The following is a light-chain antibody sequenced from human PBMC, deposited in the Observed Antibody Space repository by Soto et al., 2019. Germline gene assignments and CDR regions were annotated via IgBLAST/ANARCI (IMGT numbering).Light chain of an antibody. CDR2: GAS. J-gene: IGKJ1*01. V-gene: IGKV3-15*01. Sequence: EIVLTQSPATLSLSPGEGATLSCRASQSVTKNFLAWYQQRPGQAPRLLIYGASIRATDIPARFIGSGSGTEFTLTISSLQSEDFAVCYCQQYINWPRTFGQGTKVDIK. CDR3: QQYINWPRT. CDR1: QSVTKN.